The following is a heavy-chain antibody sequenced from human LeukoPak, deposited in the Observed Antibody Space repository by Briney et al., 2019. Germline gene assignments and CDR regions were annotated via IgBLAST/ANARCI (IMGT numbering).Heavy chain of an antibody. CDR3: ARHLAAPYGMDV. CDR1: GGSISSYY. D-gene: IGHD6-13*01. CDR2: IYYSGST. Sequence: SEALSLTCTVSGGSISSYYWSWIRQPPGKGLEWIGYIYYSGSTNYNPPLKSRVTISVDTSKNQFSLKLSSVTAADTAVYYCARHLAAPYGMDVWGQGTTVTVSS. V-gene: IGHV4-59*08. J-gene: IGHJ6*02.